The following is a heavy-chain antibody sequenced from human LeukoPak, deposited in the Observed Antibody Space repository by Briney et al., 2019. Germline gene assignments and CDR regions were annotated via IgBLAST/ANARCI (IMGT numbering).Heavy chain of an antibody. Sequence: SVKVSCKASGFTFTSSAVQWVRQARGQRLEWIGWIVVGSGNTNYAQKFQERVTITRDMSTSTAYMELSSLRSEDTAVYYCARGSPLAYCGGDCYDFDYWGQGTLVTVSS. D-gene: IGHD2-21*02. J-gene: IGHJ4*02. CDR2: IVVGSGNT. CDR1: GFTFTSSA. V-gene: IGHV1-58*01. CDR3: ARGSPLAYCGGDCYDFDY.